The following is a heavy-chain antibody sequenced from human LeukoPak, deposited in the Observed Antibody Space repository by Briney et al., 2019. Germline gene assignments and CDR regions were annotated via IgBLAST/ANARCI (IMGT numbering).Heavy chain of an antibody. Sequence: QSGGSLRHSCAASGFTFSSYAMSWVRQAPGKGLEWVSAISGSGGSTYYADSVKGRFTISRDNSKNTLYLQMNSLRAEDTAVYYCARVSLPVPAAIGGMDVWGQGTTVTVSS. J-gene: IGHJ6*02. CDR3: ARVSLPVPAAIGGMDV. D-gene: IGHD2-2*02. V-gene: IGHV3-23*01. CDR1: GFTFSSYA. CDR2: ISGSGGST.